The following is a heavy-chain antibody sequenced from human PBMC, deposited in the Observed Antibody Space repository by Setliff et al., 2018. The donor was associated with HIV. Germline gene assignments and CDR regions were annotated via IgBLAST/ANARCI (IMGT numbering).Heavy chain of an antibody. CDR3: ARPFDQ. J-gene: IGHJ4*02. V-gene: IGHV3-11*06. Sequence: GGSLRLSCAGSGFSFGDHYVAWIRQSPGKGLEWISYISHSGTYTNYADSVKGRFTISRDNAKNTLYLQMNSLRVEDTAVYYCARPFDQWGQGALVTVSS. CDR2: ISHSGTYT. CDR1: GFSFGDHY.